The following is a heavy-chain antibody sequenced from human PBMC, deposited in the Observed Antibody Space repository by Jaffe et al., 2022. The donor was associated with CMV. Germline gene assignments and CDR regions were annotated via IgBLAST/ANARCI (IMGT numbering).Heavy chain of an antibody. CDR1: GFTFSSYS. CDR2: ISSSSSYI. J-gene: IGHJ4*02. Sequence: EVQLVESGGGLVKPGGSLRLSCAASGFTFSSYSMNWVRQAPGKGLEWVSSISSSSSYIYYADSVKGRFTISRDNAKNSLYLQMNSLRAEDTAVYYCARGRPGVIDYWGQGTLVTVSS. CDR3: ARGRPGVIDY. V-gene: IGHV3-21*01.